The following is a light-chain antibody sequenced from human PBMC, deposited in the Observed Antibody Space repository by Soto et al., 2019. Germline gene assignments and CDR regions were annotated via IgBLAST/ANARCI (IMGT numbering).Light chain of an antibody. J-gene: IGLJ2*01. V-gene: IGLV4-69*01. CDR3: QTWVPGFHVV. CDR1: SGHSNYD. CDR2: INGDGGH. Sequence: QLVLTQSPSASASLGASVRLTCTLSSGHSNYDIAWHQQQPEKGPRYLMKINGDGGHTKGDGIPDRFSGSSSGAERYLTISSLQSEDEADYYCQTWVPGFHVVFGGGTKVTVL.